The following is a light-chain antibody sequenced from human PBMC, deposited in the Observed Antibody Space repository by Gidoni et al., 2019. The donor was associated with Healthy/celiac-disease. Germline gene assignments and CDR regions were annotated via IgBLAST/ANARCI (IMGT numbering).Light chain of an antibody. Sequence: DIQMTQSPSSLSASVGDRVTITCQASQDISNYLNWYQQKPGKAPKLLIYDASNLETGVPSRFSGSGSGTDFTFTISSLQPEDIATYYCQQYDNLCPYTFGQGTKLEIK. V-gene: IGKV1-33*01. CDR2: DAS. CDR1: QDISNY. CDR3: QQYDNLCPYT. J-gene: IGKJ2*01.